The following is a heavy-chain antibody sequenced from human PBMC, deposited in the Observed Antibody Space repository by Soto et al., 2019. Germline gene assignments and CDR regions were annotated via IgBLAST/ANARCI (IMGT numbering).Heavy chain of an antibody. CDR3: TTAGTRVGYTGSY. J-gene: IGHJ4*02. CDR1: GFSFSDAW. CDR2: VKTTSERGTT. Sequence: GSLRLSCAASGFSFSDAWMSWVRQIPGKGLEWVGRVKTTSERGTTNYAAPVLGRFTVSRDDSKNTLYLQMDALRAEDTAVYYCTTAGTRVGYTGSYWGQGTQVTVSS. D-gene: IGHD5-12*01. V-gene: IGHV3-15*06.